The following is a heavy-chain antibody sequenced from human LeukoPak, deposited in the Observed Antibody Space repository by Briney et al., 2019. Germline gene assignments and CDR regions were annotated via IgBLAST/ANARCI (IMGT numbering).Heavy chain of an antibody. CDR1: GFTFSNAW. Sequence: GGSLRLSCAASGFTFSNAWMSWVRQAPGKGLEWVGRIKSKTDGGTTDYAAPVKGRFTISRDDSKNTLYLQMNSLKTEDTAVYYCTTGSNWNYDEFDPWGQGTLVTVSS. D-gene: IGHD1-7*01. J-gene: IGHJ5*02. V-gene: IGHV3-15*01. CDR3: TTGSNWNYDEFDP. CDR2: IKSKTDGGTT.